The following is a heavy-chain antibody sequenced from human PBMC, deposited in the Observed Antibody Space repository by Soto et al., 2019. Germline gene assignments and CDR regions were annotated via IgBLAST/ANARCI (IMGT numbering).Heavy chain of an antibody. CDR3: AKDRQFLDYYYYYYGMDV. CDR1: GFTFSSYG. J-gene: IGHJ6*02. CDR2: ISYDGSNK. Sequence: GGSLRLSCAASGFTFSSYGMHWVRQAPGKGLEWVTLISYDGSNKYYADSVKGRFTISRANSKNTLYLQMNSLRAEDTAVYFCAKDRQFLDYYYYYYGMDVWGQGTTVTVSS. V-gene: IGHV3-30*18. D-gene: IGHD3-3*01.